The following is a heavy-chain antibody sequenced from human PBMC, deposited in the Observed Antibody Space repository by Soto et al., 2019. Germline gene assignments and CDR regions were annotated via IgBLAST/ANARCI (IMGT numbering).Heavy chain of an antibody. J-gene: IGHJ6*02. CDR3: ARDHKGGYYYYGMDV. CDR2: VNEDGSEG. Sequence: EVQLVESGGGLVQPGGSLRLSCAASGFTFSSYYMSWVRQAQGKGLEWVANVNEDGSEGYYVDSVKGRFTISRDNAKNSLYLQMNSLRAEDTAVYYCARDHKGGYYYYGMDVWGQGTTVTVSS. V-gene: IGHV3-7*01. CDR1: GFTFSSYY.